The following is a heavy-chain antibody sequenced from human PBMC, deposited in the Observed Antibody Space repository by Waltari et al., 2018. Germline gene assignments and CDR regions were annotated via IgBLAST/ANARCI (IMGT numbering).Heavy chain of an antibody. CDR1: GASISTNNYY. CDR2: IFHRGST. Sequence: QVQLQESGPGLVKPSETLSLTCTVSGASISTNNYYWGWIRQPPGKGLEWIGNIFHRGSTNYNPSLKSRVTISIDTSKNQFSLKLNSVTAADTAVYYCARIAWYKSGSGSYEYWGQGSLVTVSS. D-gene: IGHD3-10*01. J-gene: IGHJ4*02. CDR3: ARIAWYKSGSGSYEY. V-gene: IGHV4-39*07.